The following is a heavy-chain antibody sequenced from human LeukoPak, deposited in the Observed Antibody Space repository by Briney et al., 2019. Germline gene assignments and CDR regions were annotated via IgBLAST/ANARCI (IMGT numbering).Heavy chain of an antibody. J-gene: IGHJ4*02. Sequence: ASVKVSCKASGYTFTSYGISWVRQAPGQGLEWMGWISAYNGNTSYAQKLQGRVTMTTDTSTSTAYMELRSLRSDDTAVYYCARDPGYCSSTSCYRGDYWGQGTLVTVSS. V-gene: IGHV1-18*01. CDR2: ISAYNGNT. D-gene: IGHD2-2*02. CDR1: GYTFTSYG. CDR3: ARDPGYCSSTSCYRGDY.